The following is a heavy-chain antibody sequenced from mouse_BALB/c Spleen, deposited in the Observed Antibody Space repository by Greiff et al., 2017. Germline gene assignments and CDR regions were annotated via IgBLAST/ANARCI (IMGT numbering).Heavy chain of an antibody. CDR1: GYTFTDYN. J-gene: IGHJ4*01. V-gene: IGHV1S29*02. CDR2: IYPYNGGT. D-gene: IGHD1-1*02. CDR3: AAEGGFYYAMDY. Sequence: VQLKQSGPELVKPGASVKISCKASGYTFTDYNMHWVKQSHGKSLEWIGYIYPYNGGTGYNQKFKSKATLTVDNSSSTAYMELRSLTSEDSAVYYCAAEGGFYYAMDYWGQGTSVTVSS.